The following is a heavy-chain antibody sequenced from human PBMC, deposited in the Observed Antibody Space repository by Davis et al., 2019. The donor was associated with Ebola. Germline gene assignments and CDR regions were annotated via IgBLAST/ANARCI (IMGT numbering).Heavy chain of an antibody. CDR2: ISNDGYNK. V-gene: IGHV3-30*18. Sequence: PGGSLRLSCAASALTFSAYGIHRIRQAPVNGQEWVPVISNDGYNKWYAESMKRRFSISRDDSKNTVYLQLNSLRDGDTDVYYCAKDQWYGDSGVIDSWGQGTLVTVSS. J-gene: IGHJ4*02. CDR3: AKDQWYGDSGVIDS. D-gene: IGHD4-17*01. CDR1: ALTFSAYG.